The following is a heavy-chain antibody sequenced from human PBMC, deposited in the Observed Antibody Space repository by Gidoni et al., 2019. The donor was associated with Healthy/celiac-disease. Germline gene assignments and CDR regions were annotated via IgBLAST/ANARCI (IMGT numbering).Heavy chain of an antibody. Sequence: EVQLVESGGGLVKPGGSLRLSCAASGFPFSSYSMNWVRQAPGKGLEWVSSISSSSSYIYYADSVKGRFTISRDNAKNSLYLQMNSLRAEDTAVYYCAREAYDFWSGYSLGAFDIWGQGTMVTVSS. D-gene: IGHD3-3*01. J-gene: IGHJ3*02. V-gene: IGHV3-21*01. CDR2: ISSSSSYI. CDR1: GFPFSSYS. CDR3: AREAYDFWSGYSLGAFDI.